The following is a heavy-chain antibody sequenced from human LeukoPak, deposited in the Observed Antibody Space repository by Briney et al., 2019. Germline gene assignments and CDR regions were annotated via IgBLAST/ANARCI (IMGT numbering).Heavy chain of an antibody. V-gene: IGHV3-64*01. J-gene: IGHJ6*03. CDR2: ISSNGGST. CDR1: GFTFSSYA. CDR3: ARGLLAEYYYYYMDV. Sequence: PGGSLRLSCAASGFTFSSYAMHWVRQAPGKGLEYVSAISSNGGSTYYANSVKGRFTISRDNSKNTLYLQMGSLRAEDTAVYYCARGLLAEYYYYYMDVWGKGTTVTVSS.